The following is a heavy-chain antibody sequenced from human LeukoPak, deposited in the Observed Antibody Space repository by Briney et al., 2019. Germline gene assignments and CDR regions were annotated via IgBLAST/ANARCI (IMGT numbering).Heavy chain of an antibody. CDR2: INHRGST. Sequence: PSETLSLTCAVYGGSFSDYYWSWIRQPPGKGLEWIGEINHRGSTNSNPSLKSRVTISVDTSKNQFSLKLSSVTAADTAVYYCARHVTMIVVETGNWFDPWGQGTLVTVSS. V-gene: IGHV4-34*01. D-gene: IGHD3-22*01. J-gene: IGHJ5*02. CDR1: GGSFSDYY. CDR3: ARHVTMIVVETGNWFDP.